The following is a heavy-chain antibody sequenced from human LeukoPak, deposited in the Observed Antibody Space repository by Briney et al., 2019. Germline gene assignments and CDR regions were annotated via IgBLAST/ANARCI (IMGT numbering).Heavy chain of an antibody. CDR3: ARESGSYYYLRLDY. J-gene: IGHJ4*02. CDR2: INHSGST. Sequence: SETLPLTCAVYGGSFSGYYWSWIRQPPGKGLEWIGEINHSGSTNYNPSLKSRVTISVDSSKNQFSLKLSSVTAADTAVYYCARESGSYYYLRLDYWGQGTLVTVSS. CDR1: GGSFSGYY. V-gene: IGHV4-34*01. D-gene: IGHD1-26*01.